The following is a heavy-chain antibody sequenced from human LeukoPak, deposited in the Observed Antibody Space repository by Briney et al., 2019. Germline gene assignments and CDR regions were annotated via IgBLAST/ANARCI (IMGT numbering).Heavy chain of an antibody. V-gene: IGHV4-30-4*01. D-gene: IGHD2-21*02. CDR2: VYHSGLT. J-gene: IGHJ4*02. Sequence: SETLSLTCTVSGGSISGADYYWSWIRQPPGKGLEWIGYVYHSGLTYYNPSLKSRLAISVDTSKNQFSLKLSSVTAADTAVYYCARAAIPIVVVTAPRTYYFDYWGQGTLVTVSS. CDR3: ARAAIPIVVVTAPRTYYFDY. CDR1: GGSISGADYY.